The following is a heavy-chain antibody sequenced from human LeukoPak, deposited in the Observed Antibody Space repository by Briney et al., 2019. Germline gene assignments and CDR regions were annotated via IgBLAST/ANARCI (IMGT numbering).Heavy chain of an antibody. Sequence: PGGSLRLSRAASGFTFSSYEMNWVRQAPGKGLEWVSYISASGSSIYYADSVKGRFTISRDNAKNSLYLQMNSLRAEDTAVYYCARDRGTTMVRSFDIWGQGTMVTVSS. CDR2: ISASGSSI. CDR1: GFTFSSYE. D-gene: IGHD4/OR15-4a*01. CDR3: ARDRGTTMVRSFDI. V-gene: IGHV3-48*03. J-gene: IGHJ3*02.